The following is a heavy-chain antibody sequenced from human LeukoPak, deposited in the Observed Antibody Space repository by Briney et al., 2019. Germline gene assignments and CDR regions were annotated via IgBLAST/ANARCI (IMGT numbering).Heavy chain of an antibody. Sequence: GGSLRLSCAASGFTFSSFWMHWVRQPPGKGLVWVSGINSDGSTTGYADSVKGRFTISRDNSKNSLYLQMNSLRAEDTALYYCAKAIAASGTLSYFDYWGQGTLVTVSS. J-gene: IGHJ4*02. V-gene: IGHV3-74*01. D-gene: IGHD6-13*01. CDR1: GFTFSSFW. CDR3: AKAIAASGTLSYFDY. CDR2: INSDGSTT.